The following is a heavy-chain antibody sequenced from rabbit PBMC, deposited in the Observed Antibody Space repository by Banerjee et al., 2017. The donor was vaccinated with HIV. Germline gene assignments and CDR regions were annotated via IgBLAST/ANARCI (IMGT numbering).Heavy chain of an antibody. CDR2: IYGGSVVIT. V-gene: IGHV1S45*01. Sequence: QEQLEESGGGLVKPEGSLTLTCKASGFSFSSSYYMCWVRQAPGKGLEWIGCIYGGSVVITFYASWAKGRFTISKTSSTTVTLQMTSLTAADTATYFCARVEYAGYAGYGYFDLWGQGTLVTVS. D-gene: IGHD8-1*01. CDR1: GFSFSSSYY. CDR3: ARVEYAGYAGYGYFDL. J-gene: IGHJ4*01.